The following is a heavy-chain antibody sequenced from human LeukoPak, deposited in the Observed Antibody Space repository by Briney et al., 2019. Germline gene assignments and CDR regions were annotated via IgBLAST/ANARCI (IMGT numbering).Heavy chain of an antibody. V-gene: IGHV3-66*02. CDR1: GFTFSSHA. CDR2: IYSGGST. J-gene: IGHJ4*02. D-gene: IGHD2-21*01. CDR3: ARDWDY. Sequence: GGSLRLSCGASGFTFSSHAMHWVRQAPGKGLEWVSVIYSGGSTYYADSVKGRFTIFRDNSKNTLYLQMNSLRAEDTAVYYCARDWDYWGQGTLVTVSS.